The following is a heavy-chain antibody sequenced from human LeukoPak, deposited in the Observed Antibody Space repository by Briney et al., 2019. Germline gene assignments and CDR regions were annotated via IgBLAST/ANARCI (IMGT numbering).Heavy chain of an antibody. D-gene: IGHD4-17*01. CDR1: GGSFSGYY. CDR2: INHSGST. V-gene: IGHV4-34*01. CDR3: ARVQTDYGDYVGY. J-gene: IGHJ4*02. Sequence: SETLPLTCAVYGGSFSGYYWSWIRQPPGKGLEWIGEINHSGSTNYNPSLKSRVTISVDTSKNQFSLKLSSVTAADTAVYYCARVQTDYGDYVGYWGQGTLVTVSS.